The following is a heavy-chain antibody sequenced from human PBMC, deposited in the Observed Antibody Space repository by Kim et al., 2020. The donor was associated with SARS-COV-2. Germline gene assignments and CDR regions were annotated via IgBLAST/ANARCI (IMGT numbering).Heavy chain of an antibody. V-gene: IGHV1-18*01. Sequence: ASVKVSCKASGYTFISQGITWVRQAPGQGPEWMGWISPLNGKTKFAQKFEGRVVMTRETSTTTVEMELRSLTSDDTAVYYCARDGGITRGIDVWGQGT. J-gene: IGHJ6*01. D-gene: IGHD1-7*01. CDR2: ISPLNGKT. CDR3: ARDGGITRGIDV. CDR1: GYTFISQG.